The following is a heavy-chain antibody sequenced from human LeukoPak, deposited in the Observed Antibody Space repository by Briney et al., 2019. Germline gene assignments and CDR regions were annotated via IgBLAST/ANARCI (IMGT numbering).Heavy chain of an antibody. D-gene: IGHD6-19*01. Sequence: SETLSLTCAVYGGSFSGYYWSWIRQPPGKGLEWIGEINHSGSTNYNPSLKSRVTISVDTSKNQFSLKLSSVTAADTAVYYCARASHGSGKFDYWGQRTLLTVSS. CDR2: INHSGST. V-gene: IGHV4-34*01. CDR3: ARASHGSGKFDY. J-gene: IGHJ4*02. CDR1: GGSFSGYY.